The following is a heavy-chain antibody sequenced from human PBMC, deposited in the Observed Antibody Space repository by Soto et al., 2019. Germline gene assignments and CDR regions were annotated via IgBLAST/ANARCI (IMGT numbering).Heavy chain of an antibody. D-gene: IGHD2-21*01. J-gene: IGHJ5*02. V-gene: IGHV4-59*01. CDR3: ARRAVVAVTGSLDNWLDP. CDR1: EDYSAGYN. CDR2: VYSSGST. Sequence: TVAEDYSAGYNGNRLSQTQGKALEWIGYVYSSGSTNYNPSLKSRVTISVDTSRNQFSLKVNSVTAADTAMYYCARRAVVAVTGSLDNWLDPWGQGILVTVSS.